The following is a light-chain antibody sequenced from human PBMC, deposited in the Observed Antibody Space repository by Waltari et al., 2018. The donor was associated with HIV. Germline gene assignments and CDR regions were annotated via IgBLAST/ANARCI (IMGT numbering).Light chain of an antibody. CDR2: LNSDGSH. Sequence: QLVLTQSPSASASLGASIKLTCTLSSGHSSYAIAWHQQQPEKGPRYLMKLNSDGSHSKVDGIPDRFSGSSSGAERYLTISSLQSEDEADYYCQTWDTGILFGGWTKLTVL. CDR1: SGHSSYA. J-gene: IGLJ2*01. V-gene: IGLV4-69*01. CDR3: QTWDTGIL.